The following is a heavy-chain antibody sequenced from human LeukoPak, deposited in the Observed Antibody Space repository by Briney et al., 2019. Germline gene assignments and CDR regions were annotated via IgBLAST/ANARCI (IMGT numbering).Heavy chain of an antibody. Sequence: GESLKISCKGFGYSITTYWIGWVRQMPGKGLEWMGIIYPGDSDTRYSPSFQGQVTISADKSISTAYLQWSSLKASDTAMYYCASALVVVPAANVAFDYWGQGTLVTVSS. CDR3: ASALVVVPAANVAFDY. D-gene: IGHD2-2*01. CDR2: IYPGDSDT. CDR1: GYSITTYW. J-gene: IGHJ4*02. V-gene: IGHV5-51*01.